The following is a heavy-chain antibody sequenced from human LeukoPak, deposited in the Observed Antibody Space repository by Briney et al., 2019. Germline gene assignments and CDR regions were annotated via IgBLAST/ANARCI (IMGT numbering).Heavy chain of an antibody. D-gene: IGHD3-10*01. V-gene: IGHV1-2*02. CDR3: ARDRGYYYGSGSYFSAGAFDI. J-gene: IGHJ3*02. CDR2: INPNSGGT. CDR1: GYTFTGYY. Sequence: GASVKVSCKASGYTFTGYYMHWVRQAPGQGLEWMGWINPNSGGTNYAQKFQGRVTMTRDTSISTAYMELSRLRSDDTAVYYCARDRGYYYGSGSYFSAGAFDIWGQGTMVTVSS.